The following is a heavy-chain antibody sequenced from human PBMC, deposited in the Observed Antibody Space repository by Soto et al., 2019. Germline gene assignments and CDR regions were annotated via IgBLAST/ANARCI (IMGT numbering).Heavy chain of an antibody. CDR1: GYTFTGYY. CDR2: INPNSGGT. J-gene: IGHJ4*02. CDR3: ARTLGYCTNGVCYHFDY. V-gene: IGHV1-2*04. Sequence: GASVKVSCKASGYTFTGYYMHWVRQALGQGLEWKGWINPNSGGTNYAQKFQGWVTMTRDTSISTAYMELSRLRSDDTAVYYCARTLGYCTNGVCYHFDYWGQGTLVTVSS. D-gene: IGHD2-8*01.